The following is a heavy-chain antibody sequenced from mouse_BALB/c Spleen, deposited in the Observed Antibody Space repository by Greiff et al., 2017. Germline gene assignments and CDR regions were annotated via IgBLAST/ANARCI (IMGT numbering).Heavy chain of an antibody. CDR2: INPYNGDT. Sequence: EVQLQQSGPELVKPGASVKISCKASGYSFTGYFMNWVMQSHGKSLEWIGRINPYNGDTFYNQKFKGKATLTVDKSSSTAHMELRSLASEDSAVYYCARYRDFYYGYPYAMDYWGQGTSVTVSS. J-gene: IGHJ4*01. V-gene: IGHV1-20*02. CDR1: GYSFTGYF. CDR3: ARYRDFYYGYPYAMDY. D-gene: IGHD1-2*01.